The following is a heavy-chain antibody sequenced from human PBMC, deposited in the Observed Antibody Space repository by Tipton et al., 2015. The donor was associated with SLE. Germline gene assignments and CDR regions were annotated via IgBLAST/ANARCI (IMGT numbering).Heavy chain of an antibody. D-gene: IGHD6-6*01. CDR3: ARDPSIAARLDY. J-gene: IGHJ4*02. CDR1: GFTFSGYA. CDR2: ISGSGGST. Sequence: SLRLSCAASGFTFSGYAMSWVRQAPGKGLEWVSAISGSGGSTYYADSVKGRFTISRDNSKNTLYLQMNSLRAEDTAMYYCARDPSIAARLDYWGQGTLVTVSS. V-gene: IGHV3-23*01.